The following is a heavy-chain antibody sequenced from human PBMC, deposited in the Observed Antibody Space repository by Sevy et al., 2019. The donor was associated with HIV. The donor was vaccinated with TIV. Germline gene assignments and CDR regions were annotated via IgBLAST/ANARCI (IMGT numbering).Heavy chain of an antibody. V-gene: IGHV4-59*01. CDR1: GGSISSYY. CDR2: IYYSGST. D-gene: IGHD4-4*01. Sequence: SETLSLTCTVSGGSISSYYWSWIRQPPGKGLEWIGYIYYSGSTNYNPSLKSRVTISVDTSKNQFSLKLSSVTAADTAVYYCASYSNTFDYWGQRTLVTVSS. J-gene: IGHJ4*02. CDR3: ASYSNTFDY.